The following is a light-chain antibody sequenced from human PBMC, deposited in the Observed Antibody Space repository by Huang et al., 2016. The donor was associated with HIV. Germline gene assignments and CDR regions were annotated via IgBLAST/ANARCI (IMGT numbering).Light chain of an antibody. CDR3: QQRNNWPPWT. J-gene: IGKJ1*01. V-gene: IGKV3-11*01. Sequence: EIVLTQSPATLSLSPGEGATLSCRASQSIGSYLDWYQQRPGQAPRLLIYDSSIRATGIPARFSGRGSGTDFTLTISSLEPEDFAVYYCQQRNNWPPWTFGQGTKVELK. CDR2: DSS. CDR1: QSIGSY.